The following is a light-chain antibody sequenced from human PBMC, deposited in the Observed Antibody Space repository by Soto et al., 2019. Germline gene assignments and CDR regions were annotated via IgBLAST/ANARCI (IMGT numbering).Light chain of an antibody. V-gene: IGLV2-23*02. J-gene: IGLJ1*01. CDR3: CSYAGSPYV. CDR2: DVT. CDR1: SNDIGTYNL. Sequence: QSALTQPGSLSGSPGQSITISCSGTSNDIGTYNLVSWYQQHPGKAPKLMIYDVTKRPSGVPDRFSGSKSGNTASLTISGLQPEDESDYYCCSYAGSPYVFGTGTKLTVL.